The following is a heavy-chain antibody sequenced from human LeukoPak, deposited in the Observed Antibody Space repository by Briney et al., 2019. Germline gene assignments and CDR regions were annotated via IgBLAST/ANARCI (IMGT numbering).Heavy chain of an antibody. J-gene: IGHJ4*02. CDR3: ARERAIASLRPYYFDY. CDR1: GFTFSDYY. D-gene: IGHD6-6*01. V-gene: IGHV3-11*01. CDR2: ISSSGSTI. Sequence: PGGSLRLSCAASGFTFSDYYMSWIRQAPGKGLEWISCISSSGSTIYYADSVKGRFTISRDNARNSLYLQMNSLRAEDTAVYYCARERAIASLRPYYFDYWGQGTLVTISS.